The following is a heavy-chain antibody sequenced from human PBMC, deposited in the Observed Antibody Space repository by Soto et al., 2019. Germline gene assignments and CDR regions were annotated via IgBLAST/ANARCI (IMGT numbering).Heavy chain of an antibody. V-gene: IGHV3-30-3*01. D-gene: IGHD4-17*01. CDR2: ISYDGSNK. CDR1: GFTFSSYA. Sequence: QVQLVESGGGVVQPGRSLRLSCAASGFTFSSYAMHWVRQAPGKGLEWVAVISYDGSNKYYADSVKGRFTISRDNSKXXLYLQMNSLRAEDTAVYYCARPLWRGDYNWGYFDLWGRGALVTVSS. J-gene: IGHJ2*01. CDR3: ARPLWRGDYNWGYFDL.